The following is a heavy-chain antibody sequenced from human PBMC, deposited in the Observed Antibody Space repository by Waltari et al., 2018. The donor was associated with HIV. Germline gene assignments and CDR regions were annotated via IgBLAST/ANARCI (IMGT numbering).Heavy chain of an antibody. V-gene: IGHV3-23*01. CDR1: GFPFSCFA. CDR2: ISGTGART. J-gene: IGHJ4*02. CDR3: AKDLNGYDRFDY. Sequence: EVQLLESGGGLVQPGGSMRLSWAASGFPFSCFAMSWVRQAPGKGLEWVSAISGTGARTYYADSVKGRFTISRDNSKNTLYLQMNSLRADDTALYYCAKDLNGYDRFDYWGQGTLVTVSS. D-gene: IGHD5-12*01.